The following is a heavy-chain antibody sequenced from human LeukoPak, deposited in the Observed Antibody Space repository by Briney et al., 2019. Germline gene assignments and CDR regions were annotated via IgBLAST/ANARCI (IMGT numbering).Heavy chain of an antibody. CDR3: ARSYCSSTSCYRSFDP. V-gene: IGHV3-48*04. Sequence: GGSLRLSCAASGFTFDDYGMSWVRQAPGKGLGWVSYISSSSSTICYADSVKGRFTISRDNAKNSLYLQMNSLRAEDTAVYYCARSYCSSTSCYRSFDPWGQGTLVTVSS. J-gene: IGHJ5*02. CDR1: GFTFDDYG. CDR2: ISSSSSTI. D-gene: IGHD2-2*01.